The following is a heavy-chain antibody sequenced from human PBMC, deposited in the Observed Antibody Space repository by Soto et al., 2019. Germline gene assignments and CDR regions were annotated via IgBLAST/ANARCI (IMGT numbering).Heavy chain of an antibody. J-gene: IGHJ6*02. V-gene: IGHV3-13*01. CDR1: GFTFISYD. Sequence: PGGSLRLSCASSGFTFISYDMHWVRQATGKGLEWVSAIGTAGDTYYPGSVKGRFTISRENAKNSLYLQMNSLRAEDTAVYYCARDRKAAAGTNYYGMDVWGQGTTVTVSS. D-gene: IGHD6-13*01. CDR2: IGTAGDT. CDR3: ARDRKAAAGTNYYGMDV.